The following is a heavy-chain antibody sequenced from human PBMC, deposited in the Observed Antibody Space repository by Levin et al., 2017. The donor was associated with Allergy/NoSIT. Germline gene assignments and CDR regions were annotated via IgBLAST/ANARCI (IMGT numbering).Heavy chain of an antibody. Sequence: GESLKISCKASGYTFTSYYIHWVRQAPGQGLEWVGVINPDGGSANYAQKFQGRVTMTRDTSTRTVYMELSSLRSEDTAVYYCARELAASLVATSAPEYWGQGTLVTVSS. D-gene: IGHD5-12*01. J-gene: IGHJ4*02. V-gene: IGHV1-46*01. CDR3: ARELAASLVATSAPEY. CDR1: GYTFTSYY. CDR2: INPDGGSA.